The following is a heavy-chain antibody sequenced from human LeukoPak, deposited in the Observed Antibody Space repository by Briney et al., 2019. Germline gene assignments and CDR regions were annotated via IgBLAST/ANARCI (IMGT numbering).Heavy chain of an antibody. D-gene: IGHD3-10*01. Sequence: SETLSLTCTVSGGSISSSSYYWGWIRQPPGKGLEWIGSIYYSGNTYYNPSLKSRVTISVDTSKNQFSLKLSSVTAADTAVYYCAREVRGVFDYWGQGTLVTVSS. CDR2: IYYSGNT. J-gene: IGHJ4*02. CDR3: AREVRGVFDY. V-gene: IGHV4-39*07. CDR1: GGSISSSSYY.